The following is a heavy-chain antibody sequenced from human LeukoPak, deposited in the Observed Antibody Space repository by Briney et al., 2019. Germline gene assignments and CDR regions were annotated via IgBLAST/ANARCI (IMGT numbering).Heavy chain of an antibody. CDR3: ANPALGGEELLPGVEG. V-gene: IGHV3-30*04. J-gene: IGHJ4*02. CDR2: ISYDGSNK. D-gene: IGHD2-15*01. CDR1: GFTFSSYA. Sequence: PGGSLRLSCAASGFTFSSYAMHWVRQAPGKGLEWVAVISYDGSNKYYADSVKGRFTISRDNSKNTLYLQMNSLRAEDTAVYCCANPALGGEELLPGVEGWGQGTLVTVSS.